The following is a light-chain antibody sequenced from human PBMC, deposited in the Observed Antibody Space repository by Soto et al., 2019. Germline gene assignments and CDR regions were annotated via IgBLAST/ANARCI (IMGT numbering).Light chain of an antibody. CDR2: GAS. CDR1: QSVATN. V-gene: IGKV3-15*01. J-gene: IGKJ4*01. Sequence: EAVLTQSPSTLAVFPGERAGLPCRASQSVATNLAWYPQRPGQAPRLIIYGASKRAIGLPARFSGSGSGTEVTLTVTSLQSEDCAVYYCQQRRDWPLTFGGGTKVDIK. CDR3: QQRRDWPLT.